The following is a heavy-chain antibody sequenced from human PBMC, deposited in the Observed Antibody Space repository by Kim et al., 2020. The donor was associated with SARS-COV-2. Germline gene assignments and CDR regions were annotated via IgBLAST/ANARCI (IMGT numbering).Heavy chain of an antibody. J-gene: IGHJ4*02. CDR3: AKDAYGSGVLTIDD. V-gene: IGHV3-30*18. D-gene: IGHD3-10*01. CDR2: TSYEGRNK. CDR1: GFTFSHFA. Sequence: GGSLRLSCAASGFTFSHFALHWVRQAPGKGLEWVAFTSYEGRNKYYADSVKGRFIISRDNSKNTLYLQMNSLTIEDTAVYYCAKDAYGSGVLTIDDWGQGTLVTVSS.